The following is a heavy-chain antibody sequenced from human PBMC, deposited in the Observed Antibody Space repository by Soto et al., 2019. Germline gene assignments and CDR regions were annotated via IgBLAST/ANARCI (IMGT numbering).Heavy chain of an antibody. D-gene: IGHD4-17*01. CDR3: ARGDYGGNSRVYFDY. Sequence: PSETLSLTCTVSGGSISSGGYYWSWIRQHPGKGLEWIGYIYYSGSTYYNPSLKSRVTISVDTSKNQFSLKLSSVTAADTAVYYCARGDYGGNSRVYFDYWGQGTLVSVSS. CDR2: IYYSGST. J-gene: IGHJ4*02. CDR1: GGSISSGGYY. V-gene: IGHV4-31*03.